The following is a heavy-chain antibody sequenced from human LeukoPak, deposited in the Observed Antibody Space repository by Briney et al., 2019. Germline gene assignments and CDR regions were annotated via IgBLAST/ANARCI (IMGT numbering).Heavy chain of an antibody. CDR3: ARGGGSGWPLDK. D-gene: IGHD6-19*01. V-gene: IGHV3-53*01. CDR1: GFPVSSNF. CDR2: MFSGEST. J-gene: IGHJ4*02. Sequence: GGSLRLSCAVSGFPVSSNFMSWVRQAPGKGLQSVSIMFSGESTDYADSVRGRFSISRDSSQNTVSLQMNSLRVEDTAIYYCARGGGSGWPLDKWGQGTPVTVSS.